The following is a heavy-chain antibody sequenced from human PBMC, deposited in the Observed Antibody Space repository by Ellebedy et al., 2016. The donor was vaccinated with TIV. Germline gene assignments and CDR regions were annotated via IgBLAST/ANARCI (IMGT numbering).Heavy chain of an antibody. CDR2: IWYDGSNK. CDR3: ARTGMDRSGGFDY. Sequence: GESLKISCAASGFTFSSYGMHWVRQAPGKGLEWVAVIWYDGSNKYYADSVKGRFTISRDNSKNTLYLQMDSLRAEDTAVYYCARTGMDRSGGFDYWGQGTLVTVSS. V-gene: IGHV3-33*08. J-gene: IGHJ4*02. D-gene: IGHD2-15*01. CDR1: GFTFSSYG.